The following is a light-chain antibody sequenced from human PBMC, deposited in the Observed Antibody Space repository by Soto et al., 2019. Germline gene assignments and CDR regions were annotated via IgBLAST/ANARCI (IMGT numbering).Light chain of an antibody. J-gene: IGLJ1*01. CDR3: SSYTGSSTPFV. V-gene: IGLV2-14*01. CDR2: EVS. CDR1: SSDVGAYNH. Sequence: QSVLTQPASVSGSPGQSITISCTGTSSDVGAYNHVSWYQQHPGKAPKLMIYEVSNRPSGVSNRFSGSKSDNTASLTISGLQAEDEADYYCSSYTGSSTPFVFGTGTKLTVL.